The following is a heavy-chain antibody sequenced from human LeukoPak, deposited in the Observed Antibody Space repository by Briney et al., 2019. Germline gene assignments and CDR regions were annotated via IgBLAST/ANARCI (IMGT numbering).Heavy chain of an antibody. V-gene: IGHV3-21*01. CDR2: ISSSSYYI. J-gene: IGHJ4*02. D-gene: IGHD5-18*01. CDR3: ARGGYSYGPFDY. Sequence: PGGSLRLSCAASGFAFRSYSMNWVRQAPGKGLEWVLSISSSSYYIYYADSVRGRFTISRDNAKDSLYLQMNSLRAEDTAVYYCARGGYSYGPFDYWGQGTLVTVSS. CDR1: GFAFRSYS.